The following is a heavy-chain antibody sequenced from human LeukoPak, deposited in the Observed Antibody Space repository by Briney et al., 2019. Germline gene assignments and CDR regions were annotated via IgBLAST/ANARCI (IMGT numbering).Heavy chain of an antibody. CDR2: TYQRSKWYN. Sequence: SQTLSLTCAISGDSFSINSAAWHWLRQSPSRGLEWLGRTYQRSKWYNDYAVSVKSLITINPDISKNQFSLQLNSVTPEDTAVYYCARSPSPYSSGWYFDYWGQGTLVTVSS. CDR1: GDSFSINSAA. D-gene: IGHD6-19*01. CDR3: ARSPSPYSSGWYFDY. V-gene: IGHV6-1*01. J-gene: IGHJ4*02.